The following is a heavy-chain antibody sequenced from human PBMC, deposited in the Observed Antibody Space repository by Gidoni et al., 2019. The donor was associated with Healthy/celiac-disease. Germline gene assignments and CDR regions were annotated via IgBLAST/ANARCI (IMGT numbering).Heavy chain of an antibody. D-gene: IGHD6-6*01. CDR3: ARATEIEAARPGYYYYGMDV. J-gene: IGHJ6*02. CDR2: SNPNSCGT. V-gene: IGHV1-2*02. Sequence: QVQLVQSGAEVKKPGASVKVSCQASGYTFTGYYMHWVRQAPGQGLEWMGWSNPNSCGTNYAQKFQGGVTMTRDTSISTAYMELSRLRSDDTAVYYCARATEIEAARPGYYYYGMDVWGQGTTVTVSS. CDR1: GYTFTGYY.